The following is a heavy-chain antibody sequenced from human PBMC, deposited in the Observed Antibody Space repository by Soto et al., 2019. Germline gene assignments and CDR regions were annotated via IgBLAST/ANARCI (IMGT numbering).Heavy chain of an antibody. CDR1: GFTFSSYS. CDR3: ARPTGILPYSSSWYDY. Sequence: PGGSLRLSCAASGFTFSSYSMNWVRQAPGKGLEWVSSISSSSSYIYYADSVKGRFTISRDNAKNSLYLQMNSLRAEDTAVYYCARPTGILPYSSSWYDYWGQGTLVTVSS. D-gene: IGHD6-13*01. V-gene: IGHV3-21*01. CDR2: ISSSSSYI. J-gene: IGHJ4*02.